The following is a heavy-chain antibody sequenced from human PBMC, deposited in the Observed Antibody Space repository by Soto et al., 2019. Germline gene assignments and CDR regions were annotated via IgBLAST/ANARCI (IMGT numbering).Heavy chain of an antibody. CDR3: ARDQYYDSSLWGVAFDI. J-gene: IGHJ3*02. CDR1: GGSISSYY. CDR2: IYTSGST. Sequence: SETLSLTCTVAGGSISSYYWSWILQPAGKGLEWIGRIYTSGSTNYNPSLKSRVTMSVDTSKNQFSLKLSSVTAAATAVYYCARDQYYDSSLWGVAFDIWGQGTRVTVSS. D-gene: IGHD3-22*01. V-gene: IGHV4-4*07.